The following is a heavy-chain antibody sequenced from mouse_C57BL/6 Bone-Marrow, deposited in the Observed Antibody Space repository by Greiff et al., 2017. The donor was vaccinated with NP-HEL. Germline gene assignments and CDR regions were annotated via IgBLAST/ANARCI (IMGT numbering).Heavy chain of an antibody. CDR3: ARSILGTVYYFDY. V-gene: IGHV1-82*01. CDR1: GYAFSSSW. Sequence: VQLQQSGPELVKPGASVKISCKASGYAFSSSWMNWVKQRPGKGLEWIGRIYPGDGDTNYNGKFKGKATLTADKSSSTAYMQLSSLTSEDSAVYFCARSILGTVYYFDYWGQGTTLTVSS. D-gene: IGHD4-1*01. CDR2: IYPGDGDT. J-gene: IGHJ2*01.